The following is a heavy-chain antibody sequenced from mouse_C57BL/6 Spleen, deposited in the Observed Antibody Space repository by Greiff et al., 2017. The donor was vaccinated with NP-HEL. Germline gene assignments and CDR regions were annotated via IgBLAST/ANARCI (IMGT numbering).Heavy chain of an antibody. D-gene: IGHD1-1*01. J-gene: IGHJ4*01. V-gene: IGHV5-4*01. CDR1: GFTFSSYA. Sequence: EVKLVESGGGLVKPGGSLKLSCAASGFTFSSYAMSWVRQTPEKRLEWVATISDGGSYTYYPDNVKGRFTISRDNAKNNLYLQMSHLKSEDTAMYNCARDGSRSYAMDYWGQGTSVTVSS. CDR2: ISDGGSYT. CDR3: ARDGSRSYAMDY.